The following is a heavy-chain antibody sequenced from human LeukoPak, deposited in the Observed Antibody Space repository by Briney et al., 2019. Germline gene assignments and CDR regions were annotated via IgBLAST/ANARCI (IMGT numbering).Heavy chain of an antibody. CDR2: INDVSSDI. Sequence: GGSLRLSCAASEFTFSLYAMNWVRQAPGKGLEWVSYINDVSSDIHYADSVKGRFTISRDNAKNTLYLQMNSLRAEDTVVYYCARDTYQPGLIDCWGQGTLVTVSS. J-gene: IGHJ4*02. CDR1: EFTFSLYA. CDR3: ARDTYQPGLIDC. V-gene: IGHV3-21*05. D-gene: IGHD2-2*01.